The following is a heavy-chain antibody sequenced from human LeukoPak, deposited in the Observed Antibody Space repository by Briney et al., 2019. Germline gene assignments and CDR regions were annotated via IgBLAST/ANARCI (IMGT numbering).Heavy chain of an antibody. CDR3: AREDMVRYFDWLPTYLNDAFDI. CDR1: GFTFGSYA. D-gene: IGHD3-9*01. J-gene: IGHJ3*02. V-gene: IGHV3-23*01. Sequence: GGSLRLSCSASGFTFGSYAMSWVRQAPGKGLEWVSGLSASGGSTYYADSVMGRFTISRDNSKNTLYLQMNSLRAEDTALYYCAREDMVRYFDWLPTYLNDAFDIWGQGTMVTVSS. CDR2: LSASGGST.